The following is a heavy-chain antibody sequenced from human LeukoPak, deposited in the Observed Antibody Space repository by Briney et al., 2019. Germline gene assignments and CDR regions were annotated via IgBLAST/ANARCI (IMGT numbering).Heavy chain of an antibody. Sequence: PSETLSLTCTVSGGSISSYYWSWIRQPAGKGLEWIGRIYTSGSTNYNPSLKSRVTMSVDTSKNQFSLKLSSVTAADTAVYYCARVRVVVVAATVNYYYYYMDVWGKGTTVTISS. D-gene: IGHD2-15*01. V-gene: IGHV4-4*07. CDR3: ARVRVVVVAATVNYYYYYMDV. J-gene: IGHJ6*03. CDR1: GGSISSYY. CDR2: IYTSGST.